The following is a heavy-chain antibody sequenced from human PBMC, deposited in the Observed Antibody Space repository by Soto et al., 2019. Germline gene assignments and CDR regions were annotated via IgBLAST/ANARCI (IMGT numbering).Heavy chain of an antibody. D-gene: IGHD3-22*01. Sequence: GASVKVSCKASGYTFTSYGISWVRQAPGQGLEWMGWISAYNGNTNYAQKLQGRVTMTTDTSTSTAYMELRSLRSDDTAVYYCARDVSYYYDSSGNPFDYWGQGTLVTVSS. V-gene: IGHV1-18*01. CDR3: ARDVSYYYDSSGNPFDY. J-gene: IGHJ4*02. CDR1: GYTFTSYG. CDR2: ISAYNGNT.